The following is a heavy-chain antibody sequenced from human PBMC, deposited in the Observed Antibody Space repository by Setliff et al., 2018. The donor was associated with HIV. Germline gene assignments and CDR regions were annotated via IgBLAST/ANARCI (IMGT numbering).Heavy chain of an antibody. CDR3: ARGLRSDNYYFHGMDV. CDR2: ISYRGIT. D-gene: IGHD5-12*01. CDR1: GGSINDCY. Sequence: PSETLSLTCTVSGGSINDCYWTWIRQPPGKRLEWVGYISYRGITNYSPSLKSRVSMSVDTSKNQFSLRLSSVTATDTAIYFCARGLRSDNYYFHGMDVWGQGTTVTVSS. J-gene: IGHJ6*02. V-gene: IGHV4-59*08.